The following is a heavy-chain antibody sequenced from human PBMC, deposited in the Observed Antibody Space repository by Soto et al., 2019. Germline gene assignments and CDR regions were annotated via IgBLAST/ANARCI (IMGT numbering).Heavy chain of an antibody. CDR1: GFTFSSYA. J-gene: IGHJ4*02. CDR3: TSPYSSGGRSIDY. CDR2: IRSKANSYAT. Sequence: EVQLLESGGGLVQPGGSLRLSCAASGFTFSSYAMSWVRQASGKGLEWVGRIRSKANSYATAYAASVKGRFTISRDDSKNTAYLQMNSLKTEDTAVYYCTSPYSSGGRSIDYWGQGTLVTVSS. D-gene: IGHD6-19*01. V-gene: IGHV3-73*01.